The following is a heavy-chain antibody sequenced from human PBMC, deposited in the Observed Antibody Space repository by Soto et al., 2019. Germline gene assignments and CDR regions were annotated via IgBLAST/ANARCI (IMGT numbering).Heavy chain of an antibody. CDR1: GYTFTSYA. D-gene: IGHD6-19*01. J-gene: IGHJ3*02. CDR3: ALPGIAVAGDDAFDI. CDR2: ISAYNGNT. V-gene: IGHV1-18*01. Sequence: ASVKVSCKASGYTFTSYAMHWVRQAPGQRLEWMGWISAYNGNTNYAQKLQGRVTMTTDTSTSTAYMELRSLRSDDTAVYYCALPGIAVAGDDAFDIWGQGTMVTVS.